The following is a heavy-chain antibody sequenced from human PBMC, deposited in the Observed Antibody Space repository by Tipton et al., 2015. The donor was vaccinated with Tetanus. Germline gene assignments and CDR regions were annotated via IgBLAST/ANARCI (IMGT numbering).Heavy chain of an antibody. Sequence: SLRLSCAASGFTFSYSGMHWVRQAPGKGLEWVAVIAFDGKNERYADSVKGRFIISRDNSKNTLYLQMNSLRPEDTAVYYCATEFQRARIRFFDARGRGAQVAASS. CDR1: GFTFSYSG. CDR2: IAFDGKNE. D-gene: IGHD3-10*01. J-gene: IGHJ4*02. V-gene: IGHV3-30*03. CDR3: ATEFQRARIRFFDA.